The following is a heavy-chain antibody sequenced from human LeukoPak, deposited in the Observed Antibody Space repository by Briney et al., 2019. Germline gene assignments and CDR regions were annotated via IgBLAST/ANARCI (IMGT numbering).Heavy chain of an antibody. Sequence: GGSLRLSCAASGFTFSDYHMSWIRQAPGKGLEWVSDISGRGRSIYYADSVKGRFTISRDNAKNSLYLQMNSLRAEDTAVYYCARGSSPPDHWGQGTLVTVSS. J-gene: IGHJ4*02. CDR2: ISGRGRSI. V-gene: IGHV3-11*01. CDR3: ARGSSPPDH. CDR1: GFTFSDYH.